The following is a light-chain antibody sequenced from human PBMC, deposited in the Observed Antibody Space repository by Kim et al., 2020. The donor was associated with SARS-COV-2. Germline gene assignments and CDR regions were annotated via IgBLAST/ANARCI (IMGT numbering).Light chain of an antibody. V-gene: IGKV1-5*01. CDR3: QQYKSYRT. J-gene: IGKJ1*01. CDR2: DAS. CDR1: QSISSR. Sequence: GDRVTITCRASQSISSRLAWYQQKPGKAPKLLIYDASSLQSGVPSRFAGSGSVPEFTLTISSLQPDAFATYYCQQYKSYRTFGQGTKV.